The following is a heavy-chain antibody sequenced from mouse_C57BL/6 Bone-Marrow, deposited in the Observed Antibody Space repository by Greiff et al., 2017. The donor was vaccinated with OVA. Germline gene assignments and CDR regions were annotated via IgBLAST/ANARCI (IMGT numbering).Heavy chain of an antibody. J-gene: IGHJ2*01. V-gene: IGHV5-9-1*02. CDR1: GFTFSSYA. CDR3: TRDYYGSSYVLDY. D-gene: IGHD1-1*01. Sequence: EVQRVESGEGLVKPGGSLKLSCAASGFTFSSYAMSWVRQTPEKRLEWVAYISSGGDYIYYADTVKGRFTISRDNARNTLYLQMSSLKSEDTAMYYCTRDYYGSSYVLDYWGQGTTLTVSS. CDR2: ISSGGDYI.